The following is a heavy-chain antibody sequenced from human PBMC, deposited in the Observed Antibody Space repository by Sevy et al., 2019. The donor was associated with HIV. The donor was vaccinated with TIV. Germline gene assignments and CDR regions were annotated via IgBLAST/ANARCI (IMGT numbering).Heavy chain of an antibody. CDR3: ATRWTPGY. CDR2: IRYDGSNK. D-gene: IGHD1-1*01. CDR1: GFTFSAYG. Sequence: GESLKIPCAASGFTFSAYGMHWVRQAPGKGLEWVAFIRYDGSNKFYADSVKGRFNISRDNSNNMTYLQMNSLRGEDTAVYYCATRWTPGYWGQGTLVTVSS. J-gene: IGHJ4*02. V-gene: IGHV3-30*02.